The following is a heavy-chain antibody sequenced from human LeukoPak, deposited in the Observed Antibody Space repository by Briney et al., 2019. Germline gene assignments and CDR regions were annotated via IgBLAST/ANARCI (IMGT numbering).Heavy chain of an antibody. D-gene: IGHD1-14*01. V-gene: IGHV3-53*01. CDR2: LYSDGNT. Sequence: PGGSLRLSCAASGFTVITNDMTWVLQAPGKGLEWVSVLYSDGNTKYADSVQGRFTISRDNSKNTLYLEMNSLSPDDTAAYYCARGVEPLAANTLAYWGQGTLVTVSS. CDR3: ARGVEPLAANTLAY. J-gene: IGHJ4*02. CDR1: GFTVITND.